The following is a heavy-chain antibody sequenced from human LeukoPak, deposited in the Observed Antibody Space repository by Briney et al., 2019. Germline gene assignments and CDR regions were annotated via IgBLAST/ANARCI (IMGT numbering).Heavy chain of an antibody. D-gene: IGHD3-3*01. V-gene: IGHV3-11*04. CDR2: ISSSGSTI. CDR1: GFTISDYY. Sequence: KPGGSLRLSCAASGFTISDYYMSWIRQAPGKGLEWVSYISSSGSTIYYADSVKGRFTISRDNAKNSLYLQMNSLRAEDTAVYYCATSFGVEYMDAFDIWGQGTMVTVSS. J-gene: IGHJ3*02. CDR3: ATSFGVEYMDAFDI.